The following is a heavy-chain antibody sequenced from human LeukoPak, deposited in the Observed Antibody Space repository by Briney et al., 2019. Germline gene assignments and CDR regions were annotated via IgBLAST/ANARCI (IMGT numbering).Heavy chain of an antibody. CDR2: IWYDGSKK. J-gene: IGHJ5*02. CDR1: GFTFSDYG. D-gene: IGHD1-1*01. Sequence: PGGSLRLSCAASGFTFSDYGMRWVRQAPGKGLEWVAVIWYDGSKKYYAESVKGRFTISRDNSKNTLYVQMNSLRAEDTAMYYCARGPGYPSNWFDPWGQGTLVTVSS. V-gene: IGHV3-33*01. CDR3: ARGPGYPSNWFDP.